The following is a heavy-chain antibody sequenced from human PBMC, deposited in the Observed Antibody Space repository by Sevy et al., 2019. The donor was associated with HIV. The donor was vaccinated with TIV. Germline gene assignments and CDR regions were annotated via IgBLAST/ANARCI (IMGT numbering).Heavy chain of an antibody. J-gene: IGHJ6*02. D-gene: IGHD5-12*01. CDR2: INPNSGGT. Sequence: ASVKVSCKASGYTFTGYYMHWVRQAPGQGLEWMGRINPNSGGTNYAQKFQGRVTMTRETSISTAYMELSRRRSDDTAVYYCARESLIEMATIYYYYGMDVWGQGTTVTVSS. CDR1: GYTFTGYY. CDR3: ARESLIEMATIYYYYGMDV. V-gene: IGHV1-2*06.